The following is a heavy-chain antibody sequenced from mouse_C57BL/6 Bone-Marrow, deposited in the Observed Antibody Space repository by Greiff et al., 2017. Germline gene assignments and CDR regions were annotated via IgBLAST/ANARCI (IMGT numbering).Heavy chain of an antibody. J-gene: IGHJ2*01. Sequence: QVPLKQSGAELVRPGASVKLSCKASGYTFTDYYINWVKQRPGQGLEWIARLYPGSGNTYYNEKFKGKATLTAEKSSSTAYMQLSSLTSEDSAVYFCARDDYGDLFDYWGQGTTLTVSA. V-gene: IGHV1-76*01. CDR1: GYTFTDYY. CDR2: LYPGSGNT. CDR3: ARDDYGDLFDY. D-gene: IGHD2-4*01.